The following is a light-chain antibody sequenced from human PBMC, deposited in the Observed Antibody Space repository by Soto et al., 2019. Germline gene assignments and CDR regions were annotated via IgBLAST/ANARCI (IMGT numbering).Light chain of an antibody. J-gene: IGKJ5*01. V-gene: IGKV3-11*01. CDR1: QSVSSY. CDR2: DAS. CDR3: QQRSNCPPT. Sequence: EIVLTQSPATLSLSPGERATLSCRASQSVSSYLAWYQQKPGQAPRLLIYDASNRATGIPARFSGSGSGTDFTLTISSLEPEDFAVYYCQQRSNCPPTLGPGTRLEIK.